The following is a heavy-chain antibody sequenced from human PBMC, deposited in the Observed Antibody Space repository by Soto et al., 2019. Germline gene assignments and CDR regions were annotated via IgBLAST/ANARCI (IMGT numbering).Heavy chain of an antibody. CDR3: AKGSRGFDI. Sequence: QVQLVESGGGVVQPGRSLRLSCAASGFSLITYGMHWVRPAPGKCLEWVAVIWFDGRTTYYADSVKGRFTIYRDNSKNTLYLQMNSLRAEDTAVYYCAKGSRGFDIWGQGTMVTVSS. CDR1: GFSLITYG. D-gene: IGHD3-10*01. V-gene: IGHV3-33*06. CDR2: IWFDGRTT. J-gene: IGHJ3*02.